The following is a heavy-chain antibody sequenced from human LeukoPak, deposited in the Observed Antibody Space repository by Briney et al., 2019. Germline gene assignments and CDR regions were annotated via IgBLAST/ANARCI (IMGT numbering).Heavy chain of an antibody. CDR2: IYYNGRT. V-gene: IGHV4-39*01. CDR3: ARITDRTIFGEIMHGFDI. J-gene: IGHJ3*02. Sequence: SETLSLTCTVSGDSINNNNYYWGWIRQPPGKGLEWIGNIYYNGRTYYSPSLKSRGTISVDTSNNQFSLKLSSVTAADTAVYYCARITDRTIFGEIMHGFDIWGQGTPFTVSS. CDR1: GDSINNNNYY. D-gene: IGHD3-3*01.